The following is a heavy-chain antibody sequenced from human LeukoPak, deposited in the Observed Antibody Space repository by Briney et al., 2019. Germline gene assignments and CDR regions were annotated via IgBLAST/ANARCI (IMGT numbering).Heavy chain of an antibody. J-gene: IGHJ4*02. CDR2: IYYSGST. Sequence: KPSETLSLTCTVSGGPISSYYWSWIRQPPGKGLEWIGYIYYSGSTNYNPSLKSRVTISVDTSKNQFSLKLSSVTAADTAVYYCARDSSLDYFDYWGQGTLVTVSS. CDR1: GGPISSYY. CDR3: ARDSSLDYFDY. V-gene: IGHV4-59*01. D-gene: IGHD6-6*01.